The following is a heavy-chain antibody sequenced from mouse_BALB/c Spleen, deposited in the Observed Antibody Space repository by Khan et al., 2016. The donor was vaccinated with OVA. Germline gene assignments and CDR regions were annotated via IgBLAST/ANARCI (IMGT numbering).Heavy chain of an antibody. V-gene: IGHV9-4*02. J-gene: IGHJ4*01. D-gene: IGHD2-14*01. CDR3: ERGGAAYYRNDGGAMEY. Sequence: QIQLVQSGPELKKPGETVRISCKASGYTFTTAGMQWVQKMPGKGLKWIGWINTHSGVPKYAEDFKGRFAFSLETSASTAYLQITNLKNEDTATYFCERGGAAYYRNDGGAMEYWGQGTSVTVSS. CDR1: GYTFTTAG. CDR2: INTHSGVP.